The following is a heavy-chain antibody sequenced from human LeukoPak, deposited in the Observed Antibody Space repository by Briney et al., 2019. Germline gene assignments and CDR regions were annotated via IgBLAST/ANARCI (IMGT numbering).Heavy chain of an antibody. CDR2: FHNGGTS. CDR3: TRGAGWPIDY. Sequence: PLETLSLTCTVSDDSISDYYRGWIRQPPGKGLEWIGYFHNGGTSTYNPSLKSRVTISADTSKNQFSLKLNSLTTADTAVYYCTRGAGWPIDYWGQGILVTVSS. V-gene: IGHV4-59*01. CDR1: DDSISDYY. J-gene: IGHJ4*02. D-gene: IGHD2-15*01.